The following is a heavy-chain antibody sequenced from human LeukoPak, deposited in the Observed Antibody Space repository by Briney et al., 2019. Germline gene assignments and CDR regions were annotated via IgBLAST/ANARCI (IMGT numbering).Heavy chain of an antibody. Sequence: GGSLRLSCAASGFIFRNAWMSWVRQAPGKGLEWVGRIKSKTDGGTIDYAAPVKGRFTISRDDSKNTLYLQMNSLKTEDTAVYFCSTQYSSGWYVAFDIWGQGTMVTVSS. V-gene: IGHV3-15*01. CDR3: STQYSSGWYVAFDI. CDR1: GFIFRNAW. CDR2: IKSKTDGGTI. J-gene: IGHJ3*02. D-gene: IGHD6-19*01.